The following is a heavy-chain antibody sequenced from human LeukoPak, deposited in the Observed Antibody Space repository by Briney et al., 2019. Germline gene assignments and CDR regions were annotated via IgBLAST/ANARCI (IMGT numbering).Heavy chain of an antibody. D-gene: IGHD4-17*01. Sequence: GGSLRLSCAASGFIFNDYYMSWIRQAPGKGLEWLSYISRTGNTIYYRDSVKGRFTISRDNANNLLHLQMDNLRAEDTAVYYCARDLGSSTVTTAFDYWGQGTLVTVSS. CDR2: ISRTGNTI. V-gene: IGHV3-11*01. CDR3: ARDLGSSTVTTAFDY. CDR1: GFIFNDYY. J-gene: IGHJ4*02.